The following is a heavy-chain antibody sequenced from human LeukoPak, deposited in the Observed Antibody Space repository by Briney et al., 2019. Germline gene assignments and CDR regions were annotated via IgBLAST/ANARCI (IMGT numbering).Heavy chain of an antibody. J-gene: IGHJ3*02. Sequence: GGSLRLSGAASGFTFSSYSMNWVRQAPGKGLEGVSSISSSSSDIYYAESVKGRFTISRDNAKNSLYLQMNSLRAEDTAVYYCASPGGFHDAFDIWGQGTMVTVSS. V-gene: IGHV3-21*01. D-gene: IGHD1-26*01. CDR3: ASPGGFHDAFDI. CDR2: ISSSSSDI. CDR1: GFTFSSYS.